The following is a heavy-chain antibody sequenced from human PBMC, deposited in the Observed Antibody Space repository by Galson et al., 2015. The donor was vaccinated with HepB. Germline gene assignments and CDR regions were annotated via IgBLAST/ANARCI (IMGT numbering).Heavy chain of an antibody. CDR3: ARAENCGGGECWLVDS. D-gene: IGHD2-21*01. CDR2: ISSDGSKN. CDR1: GFTFRTYT. J-gene: IGHJ5*01. V-gene: IGHV3-30*04. Sequence: FLRLSCAASGFTFRTYTFHWFRQAPGKGLEWVALISSDGSKNNYADSARGRFTISRDNSWNTVYLQMSSLRPEDTAVYYCARAENCGGGECWLVDSWGLGTLVTVSS.